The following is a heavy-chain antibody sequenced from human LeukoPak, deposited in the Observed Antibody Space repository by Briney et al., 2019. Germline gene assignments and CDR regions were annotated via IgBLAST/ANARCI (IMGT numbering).Heavy chain of an antibody. CDR3: ASVTTVTTIDY. J-gene: IGHJ4*02. CDR1: GFTFSSYW. Sequence: GGSLRLSCAASGFTFSSYWMHWVRQAPGKGLVWVSRINSDGSSTSYADSVKGRFTISRDNSKNTLYLQMNSLRAEDTAVYYCASVTTVTTIDYWGQGTLVTVSS. CDR2: INSDGSST. V-gene: IGHV3-74*01. D-gene: IGHD4-17*01.